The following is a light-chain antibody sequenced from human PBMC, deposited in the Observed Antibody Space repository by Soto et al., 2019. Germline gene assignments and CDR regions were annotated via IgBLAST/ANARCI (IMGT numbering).Light chain of an antibody. V-gene: IGKV1-9*01. J-gene: IGKJ4*01. CDR1: QGISSY. CDR3: QKYNSGTLT. CDR2: AAS. Sequence: DIQFTQSPSFLSASVGDRVTITCRASQGISSYLAWYQQKPGKAPKLLIYAASTLQSGVRSRFSGSGSGTECTLTISSLQPEDVATYYCQKYNSGTLTFGGGTKVDIK.